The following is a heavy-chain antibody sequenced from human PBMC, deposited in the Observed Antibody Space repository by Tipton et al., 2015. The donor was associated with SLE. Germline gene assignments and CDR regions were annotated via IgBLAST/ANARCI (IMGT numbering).Heavy chain of an antibody. J-gene: IGHJ4*02. CDR3: ARGRLGHYSGHDWGFDY. Sequence: SLRLSCAASGFTFRSYGMHWVRQAPGKGLEWVAVISYDESNKYYADSVKGRFIISRDNFKSTLYLQMNSLRAEDTAVYYCARGRLGHYSGHDWGFDYWGQGTLVTVSS. CDR2: ISYDESNK. D-gene: IGHD5-12*01. CDR1: GFTFRSYG. V-gene: IGHV3-30*03.